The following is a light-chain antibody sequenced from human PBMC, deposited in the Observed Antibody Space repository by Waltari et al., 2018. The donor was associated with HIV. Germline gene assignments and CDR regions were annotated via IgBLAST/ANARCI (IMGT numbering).Light chain of an antibody. CDR1: NSDIGGYNY. J-gene: IGLJ2*01. CDR3: SSYASNTYVV. Sequence: QSALTQPASVSGSPGRSITISCTGTNSDIGGYNYFSWYQQHPGRAPKLILYDVTTRPSGVSDRFSGSKSGNTASLTISGLLAEDEADYYCSSYASNTYVVFGGGTKLTVL. CDR2: DVT. V-gene: IGLV2-14*01.